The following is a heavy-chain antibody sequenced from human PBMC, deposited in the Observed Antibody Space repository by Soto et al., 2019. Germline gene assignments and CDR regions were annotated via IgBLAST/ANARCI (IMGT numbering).Heavy chain of an antibody. CDR2: ISGSGGST. V-gene: IGHV3-23*01. D-gene: IGHD1-26*01. Sequence: EVQLLESGGGLVQPGGSLRLSCAASGFTFSSYAMSWVRQAPGKGLEWVSAISGSGGSTYYADSVKGRFTISRDNSKNTLELQMNSLRAEDTAVYYCAKDTGATWRAAHAFDIWGQGTMVTVSS. CDR1: GFTFSSYA. J-gene: IGHJ3*02. CDR3: AKDTGATWRAAHAFDI.